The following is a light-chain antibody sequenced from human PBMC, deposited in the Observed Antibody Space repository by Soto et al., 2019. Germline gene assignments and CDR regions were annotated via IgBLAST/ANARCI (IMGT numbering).Light chain of an antibody. CDR1: QSVSSN. CDR3: QQFNNCPT. Sequence: EIVMTQSPATLSVSPGERATLSCRASQSVSSNLAWYQQKPGQAPRLLIYGASTRATGIPARFSGSGFWTVFAFIISLLYSDFFVVFCCQQFNNCPTFGPGTKVDIK. J-gene: IGKJ3*01. CDR2: GAS. V-gene: IGKV3-15*01.